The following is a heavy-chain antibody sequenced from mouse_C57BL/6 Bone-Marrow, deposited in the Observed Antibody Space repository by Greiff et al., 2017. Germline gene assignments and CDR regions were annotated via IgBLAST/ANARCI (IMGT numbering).Heavy chain of an antibody. CDR3: ARPLDEGYSSWFAY. CDR1: GFTFSDYG. CDR2: ISSGSSTI. V-gene: IGHV5-17*01. J-gene: IGHJ3*01. Sequence: EVQVVESGGGLVKPGGSLKLSCAASGFTFSDYGMHWVRQAPEKGLEWVAYISSGSSTIYYADTVKGRFTISRDNAKNTLFLQMTMLRSEDTAMYYCARPLDEGYSSWFAYWGQGTLVTVSA. D-gene: IGHD2-3*01.